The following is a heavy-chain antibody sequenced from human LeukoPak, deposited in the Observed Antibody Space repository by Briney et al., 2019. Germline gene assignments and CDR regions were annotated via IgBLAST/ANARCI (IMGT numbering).Heavy chain of an antibody. CDR1: GGSFSGYY. J-gene: IGHJ5*02. CDR2: IYYSGST. CDR3: ARFLGYYDSSGYYLNWFDP. Sequence: SETLSLTCAVYGGSFSGYYWSWIRQPPGKGLEWIGYIYYSGSTNYNPSLKSRVTISVDTSKNQFSLKLSSVTAADTAVYYCARFLGYYDSSGYYLNWFDPWGQGTLVTVSS. V-gene: IGHV4-59*08. D-gene: IGHD3-22*01.